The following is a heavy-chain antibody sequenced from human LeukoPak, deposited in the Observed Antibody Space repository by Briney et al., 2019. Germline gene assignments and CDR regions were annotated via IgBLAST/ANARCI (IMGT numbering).Heavy chain of an antibody. CDR3: AKDGTPRQLVLGPIDY. Sequence: GGSLRLSCAASGFTFSSYAMSWVRQAPGKGLEWVSAISGSGGSTYYADSVKGRFTISRDNSKNTLYLQMNSLRAEDTAVYYCAKDGTPRQLVLGPIDYWGQGTLVTVSS. CDR2: ISGSGGST. V-gene: IGHV3-23*01. CDR1: GFTFSSYA. J-gene: IGHJ4*02. D-gene: IGHD6-6*01.